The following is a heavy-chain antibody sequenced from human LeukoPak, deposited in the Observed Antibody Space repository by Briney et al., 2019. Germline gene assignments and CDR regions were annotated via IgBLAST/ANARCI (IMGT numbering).Heavy chain of an antibody. J-gene: IGHJ4*02. CDR2: INPNSGGT. CDR1: GYIFTDYY. D-gene: IGHD3-22*01. V-gene: IGHV1/OR15-1*04. CDR3: ARGGRYYYDSSGYYYDADY. Sequence: ASVKVSCKASGYIFTDYYMHWVRQAPGQELGWMGRINPNSGGTNYAQKFQGRVTITADESTSTAYMELSSLRSEDTAVYYCARGGRYYYDSSGYYYDADYWGQGTLVTVSS.